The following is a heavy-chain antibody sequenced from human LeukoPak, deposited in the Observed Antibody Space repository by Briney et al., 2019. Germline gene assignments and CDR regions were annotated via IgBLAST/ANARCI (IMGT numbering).Heavy chain of an antibody. J-gene: IGHJ4*02. CDR2: IIPIFGTT. V-gene: IGHV1-69*13. CDR1: VGTFSSYA. CDR3: ARGPGCSGGSCPFNY. D-gene: IGHD2-15*01. Sequence: SVKVSCKAPVGTFSSYAISWVRQAPGQGLECMGGIIPIFGTTHYAQKFQGRVTITADESTRTAYMELSSLRSEDTAVYYCARGPGCSGGSCPFNYWGQGTLVTVSS.